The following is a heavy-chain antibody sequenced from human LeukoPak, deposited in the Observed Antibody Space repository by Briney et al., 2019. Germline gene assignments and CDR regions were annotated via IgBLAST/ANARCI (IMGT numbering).Heavy chain of an antibody. CDR3: ARDESADFDY. CDR1: GFTFSDCA. Sequence: PGGSLRLSCAASGFTFSDCAMGWVRQAPGKGLEWVSVISGSGAGTFYADSVKGRFTISRDNSKNTLYLQMNSLRAEDTAVYYCARDESADFDYWGQGTLVTVSS. V-gene: IGHV3-23*01. CDR2: ISGSGAGT. J-gene: IGHJ4*02. D-gene: IGHD6-19*01.